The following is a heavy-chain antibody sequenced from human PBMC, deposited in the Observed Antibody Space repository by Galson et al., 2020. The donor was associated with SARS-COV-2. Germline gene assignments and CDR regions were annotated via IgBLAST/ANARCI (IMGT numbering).Heavy chain of an antibody. D-gene: IGHD3-10*01. J-gene: IGHJ4*02. Sequence: GGSLRLSCAASGFTFSSYAMSWVRQAPGKGLEWVSAISGSGGSTYYADPVKGRFTTSRDNSKNTLYLQMNSLRAEDTAVYYCAKDGDGSGSDSDYFDYWGQGTLVTVSS. CDR2: ISGSGGST. CDR3: AKDGDGSGSDSDYFDY. V-gene: IGHV3-23*01. CDR1: GFTFSSYA.